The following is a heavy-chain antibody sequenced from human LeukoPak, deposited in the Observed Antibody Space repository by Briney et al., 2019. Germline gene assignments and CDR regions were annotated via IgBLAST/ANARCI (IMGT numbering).Heavy chain of an antibody. D-gene: IGHD1-26*01. CDR2: IYYSGST. CDR1: GFTFSSYA. Sequence: GSLRLSCAASGFTFSSYAMSWVRQPPGKGLEWIGSIYYSGSTYYNPSLKSRVTISVDTSKNQFSLKLSSVTAADTAVYYCARHPPGRSEDYWGQGTLVTVSS. V-gene: IGHV4-39*01. CDR3: ARHPPGRSEDY. J-gene: IGHJ4*02.